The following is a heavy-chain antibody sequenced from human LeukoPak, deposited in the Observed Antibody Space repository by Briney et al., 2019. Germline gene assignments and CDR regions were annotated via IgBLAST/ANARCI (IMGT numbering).Heavy chain of an antibody. Sequence: SGGSLRLSCAASGFTFSSYWMHWVRQAPGKGLVWVSRINSDGSSTSYADSVKGRFTISRDNAKNTLYLQMNSLRAEDTAVYYCAKDRRSGGIVVVPAAPAKFDPWGQGTLVTVSS. CDR1: GFTFSSYW. CDR3: AKDRRSGGIVVVPAAPAKFDP. V-gene: IGHV3-74*01. CDR2: INSDGSST. J-gene: IGHJ5*02. D-gene: IGHD2-2*01.